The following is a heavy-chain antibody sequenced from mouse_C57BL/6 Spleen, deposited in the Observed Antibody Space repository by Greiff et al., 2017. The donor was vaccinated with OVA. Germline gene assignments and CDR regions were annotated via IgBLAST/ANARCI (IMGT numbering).Heavy chain of an antibody. CDR2: IDPSDSYT. J-gene: IGHJ2*01. Sequence: QVQLQQPGAELVKPGASVKLSCKASGYTFTSYWMQWVKQRPGQGLEWIGEIDPSDSYTNYNQKFKGKATLTVDTSSSTAYMQLSSLTSEDSAVYYCARSWYYGTPYYSDYWGKGTTLTVSS. V-gene: IGHV1-50*01. CDR1: GYTFTSYW. CDR3: ARSWYYGTPYYSDY. D-gene: IGHD1-1*01.